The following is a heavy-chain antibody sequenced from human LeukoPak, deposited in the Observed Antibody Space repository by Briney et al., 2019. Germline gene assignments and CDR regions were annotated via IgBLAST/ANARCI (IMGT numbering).Heavy chain of an antibody. CDR1: GYTFTGYH. CDR2: INPNSGGT. J-gene: IGHJ4*02. Sequence: GASVKVSCKASGYTFTGYHVHWVRQAPGQGLEWMGWINPNSGGTNYAQKFQGRVTMTGDTSISTAYMELSRLSSDDTAVYFCAGRPDTSTAAIFDYWGQGTLVTVSS. D-gene: IGHD5-18*01. CDR3: AGRPDTSTAAIFDY. V-gene: IGHV1-2*02.